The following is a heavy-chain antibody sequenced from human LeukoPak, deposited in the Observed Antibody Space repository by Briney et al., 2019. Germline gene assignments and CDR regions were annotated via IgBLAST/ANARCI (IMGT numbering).Heavy chain of an antibody. D-gene: IGHD1-7*01. CDR3: AMYNWNYWFDP. Sequence: SETLSLTCAVYGGSLSGYYWSWIRQPPGKGLEWIGEINHSGSTNYNPSLKSRVTISVDTSKNQFSLQLNSVTPEDTAVYYCAMYNWNYWFDPWGQGTLVTVSS. V-gene: IGHV4-34*01. CDR1: GGSLSGYY. CDR2: INHSGST. J-gene: IGHJ5*02.